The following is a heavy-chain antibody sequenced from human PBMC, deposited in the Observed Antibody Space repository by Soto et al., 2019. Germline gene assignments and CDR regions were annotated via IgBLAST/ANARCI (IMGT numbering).Heavy chain of an antibody. D-gene: IGHD6-19*01. Sequence: ASVKVSCKAFGYTFTSYAIHWVRQAPGQRLEWMGWINAGNGNTKYAQKFQGRVTMTTDTSTSTAYMELRSLRSDDTAVYYCARLAVAGNWFDPWGQGTLVTVSS. CDR3: ARLAVAGNWFDP. V-gene: IGHV1-3*01. CDR1: GYTFTSYA. CDR2: INAGNGNT. J-gene: IGHJ5*02.